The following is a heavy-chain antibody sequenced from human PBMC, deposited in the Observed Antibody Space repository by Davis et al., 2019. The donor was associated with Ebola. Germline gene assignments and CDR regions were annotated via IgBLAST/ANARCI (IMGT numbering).Heavy chain of an antibody. Sequence: ASVKVSCMASGYTFTGYYMHWVRQAPGTGLEWMGAFDPEDGEAIYAQKFQGRVTLTEDTSTDTAYMELRSLSSQDTAVYYCTIGGTTGGFDYWGQGSLVTVSS. J-gene: IGHJ4*02. CDR2: FDPEDGEA. D-gene: IGHD1-14*01. V-gene: IGHV1-24*01. CDR1: GYTFTGYY. CDR3: TIGGTTGGFDY.